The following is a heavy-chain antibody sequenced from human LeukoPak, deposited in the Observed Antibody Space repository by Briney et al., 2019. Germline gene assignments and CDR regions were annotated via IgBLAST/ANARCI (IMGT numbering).Heavy chain of an antibody. CDR1: GYTFTSYG. Sequence: GASVKVSCKASGYTFTSYGISWVRQAPGQGLEWMGWISAYNGNTNYAQKLQGRVTMTTDTSTSTAYMELRSLRSDDTAVYYCARDTGLWFGVGAPYYFDYWGQGTLVTVSS. J-gene: IGHJ4*02. CDR3: ARDTGLWFGVGAPYYFDY. V-gene: IGHV1-18*01. D-gene: IGHD3-10*01. CDR2: ISAYNGNT.